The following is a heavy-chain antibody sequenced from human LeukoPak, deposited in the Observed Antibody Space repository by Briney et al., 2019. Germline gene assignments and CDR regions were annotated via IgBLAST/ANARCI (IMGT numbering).Heavy chain of an antibody. V-gene: IGHV3-23*01. CDR3: AKDWSSGYYYDAFDI. J-gene: IGHJ3*02. CDR1: GFTFSSYA. Sequence: PGGSLRLSCAASGFTFSSYAMSWVRQAPGKGLEWVSAISGSGGSTYYADSVKGRFTISRDNSKNTLYLQMNSLRAEDTAVYYCAKDWSSGYYYDAFDIWSQGTMVTVSS. CDR2: ISGSGGST. D-gene: IGHD3-22*01.